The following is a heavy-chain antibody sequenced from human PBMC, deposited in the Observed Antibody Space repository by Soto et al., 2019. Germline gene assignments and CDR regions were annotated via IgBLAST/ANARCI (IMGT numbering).Heavy chain of an antibody. CDR1: GYTLTSYA. V-gene: IGHV1-3*01. CDR2: INAGNGNT. CDR3: ASGSDVCSSNYSCNDRDY. J-gene: IGHJ4*03. Sequence: ASVKVSCKASGYTLTSYAMHWVRQAPGQRLEWMGWINAGNGNTKYSQKFQGRVTITRDTSASTAYMELSSLRSEDTAVYYSASGSDVCSSNYSCNDRDYWGQGPRV. D-gene: IGHD5-12*01.